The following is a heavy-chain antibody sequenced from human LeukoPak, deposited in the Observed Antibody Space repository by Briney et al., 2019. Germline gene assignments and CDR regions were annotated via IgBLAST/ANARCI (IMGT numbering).Heavy chain of an antibody. CDR3: ARSPDSDRLDY. J-gene: IGHJ4*02. Sequence: SETLSLTCTVSGYSISSGYYWGWIRQPPGKGLEWIGSIYHSGSTYYNPSLRSRVTISVDTSKNQFSLKLSSVTAADTAVYYCARSPDSDRLDYWGQGTLVTVFS. V-gene: IGHV4-38-2*02. CDR1: GYSISSGYY. D-gene: IGHD3-22*01. CDR2: IYHSGST.